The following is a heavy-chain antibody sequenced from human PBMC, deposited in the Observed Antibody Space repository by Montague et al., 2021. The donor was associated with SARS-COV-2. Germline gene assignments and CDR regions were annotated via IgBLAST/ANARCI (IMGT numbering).Heavy chain of an antibody. CDR1: GGSISSGSYY. J-gene: IGHJ6*02. Sequence: TLSLTFTVSGGSISSGSYYWSWIRQPAGKGLEWIGRIYTSGSTNYNPSLKSRVTISVDTSKNQFSLKPSSVTAADTAVYYCARGGWGGTDCSSTSCKPHYYYYGMDVWGRGTTVTVSS. V-gene: IGHV4-61*02. CDR2: IYTSGST. D-gene: IGHD2-2*01. CDR3: ARGGWGGTDCSSTSCKPHYYYYGMDV.